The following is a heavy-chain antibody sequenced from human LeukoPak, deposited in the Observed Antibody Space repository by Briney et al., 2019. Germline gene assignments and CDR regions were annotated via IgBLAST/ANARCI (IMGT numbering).Heavy chain of an antibody. CDR2: IYSGGST. CDR3: AREYSSSWYAGGFDY. V-gene: IGHV3-53*01. CDR1: GFTVSSNY. J-gene: IGHJ4*02. Sequence: GGSLRLSCAASGFTVSSNYMSWVRQAPGKGLEWVSVIYSGGSTYYADSVKGRFTISRDNSKNTLYLQMNSLRAEDTAVYYCAREYSSSWYAGGFDYWGQGTLVTVSS. D-gene: IGHD6-13*01.